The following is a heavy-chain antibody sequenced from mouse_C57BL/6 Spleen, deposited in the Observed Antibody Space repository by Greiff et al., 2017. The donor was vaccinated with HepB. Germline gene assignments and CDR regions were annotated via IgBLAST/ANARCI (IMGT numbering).Heavy chain of an antibody. Sequence: EVKLVESGAELVKPGASVKLSCTASGFNIKDYYMHWVKQRTEQGLEWIGRIDPEDGETKYAPKFQGKATITADTSSNTAYLQLSSLTSEDTAVYYCVNYYGSSYEFAYWGQGTLVTVSA. D-gene: IGHD1-1*01. V-gene: IGHV14-2*01. CDR1: GFNIKDYY. J-gene: IGHJ3*01. CDR3: VNYYGSSYEFAY. CDR2: IDPEDGET.